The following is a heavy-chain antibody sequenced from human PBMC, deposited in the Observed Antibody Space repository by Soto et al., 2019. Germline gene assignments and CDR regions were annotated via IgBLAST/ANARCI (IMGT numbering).Heavy chain of an antibody. J-gene: IGHJ4*02. V-gene: IGHV3-7*01. CDR3: SRSLDS. Sequence: PGGSLRLSCAASGFTFSTYLMDWVRQTPGKGLEWVANINQDGSEKNYVDSVKGRFTISRDNAKNSLYLQMSSLTAEDSALYYCSRSLDSWGQGTLVTVPS. CDR2: INQDGSEK. CDR1: GFTFSTYL.